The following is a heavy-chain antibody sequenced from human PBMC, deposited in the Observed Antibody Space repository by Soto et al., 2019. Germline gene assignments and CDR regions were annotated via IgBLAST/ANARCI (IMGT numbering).Heavy chain of an antibody. CDR1: GGSISSYY. D-gene: IGHD2-8*01. CDR3: ARVSSEYAFDY. V-gene: IGHV4-59*01. J-gene: IGHJ4*02. CDR2: IYYSGST. Sequence: SETLSLTCTVSGGSISSYYWSWIRQPPGKGLEWIGYIYYSGSTNYNPSLKSRVTISVDTSKNQFSLKLGSVTAADTAVYYCARVSSEYAFDYWGQGTLVTVSS.